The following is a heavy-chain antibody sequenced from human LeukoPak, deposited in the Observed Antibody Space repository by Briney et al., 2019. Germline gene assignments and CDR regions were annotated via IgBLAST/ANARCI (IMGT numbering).Heavy chain of an antibody. Sequence: GGSLRLSCAASRFTVSRNYMSWVRQAPGKGLECVSVVYSSGSVSYADSVKGRFTISRDSSKNTVNLQMNSLRLEDTAVYYCAGGTTVVTLEYWGQGNLVTVSS. CDR2: VYSSGSV. CDR3: AGGTTVVTLEY. V-gene: IGHV3-66*02. CDR1: RFTVSRNY. J-gene: IGHJ4*02. D-gene: IGHD4-23*01.